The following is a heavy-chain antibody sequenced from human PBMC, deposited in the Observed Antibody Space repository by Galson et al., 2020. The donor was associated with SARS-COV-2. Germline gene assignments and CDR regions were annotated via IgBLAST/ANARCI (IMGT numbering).Heavy chain of an antibody. CDR3: ARDPAPLYGDNYYYGMDV. J-gene: IGHJ6*02. V-gene: IGHV4-59*01. Sequence: KTSETLSLTCSVSDVSMTSYYWSWVRQPPGKGLEWIGYISYSGSTSYNPSLRSRVTILVDLSKNQFSLNLSSVTAADTAVYYCARDPAPLYGDNYYYGMDVWGRGTTVIVSS. D-gene: IGHD4-17*01. CDR2: ISYSGST. CDR1: DVSMTSYY.